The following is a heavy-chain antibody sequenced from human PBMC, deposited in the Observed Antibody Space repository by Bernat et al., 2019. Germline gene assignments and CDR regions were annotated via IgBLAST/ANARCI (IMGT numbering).Heavy chain of an antibody. Sequence: QVQLVESGGGGVQPGRSLRLSCAASGFTFSRYAMHWVRQAPGKGLEGVAVISYDGSNKYYADSVKGRFTISRDNSKNTLYLPMNSLRAEYTAVYYCARNQRITMVRGHLPPYYYGMDVWGQGTTVTVSS. CDR3: ARNQRITMVRGHLPPYYYGMDV. CDR1: GFTFSRYA. J-gene: IGHJ6*02. D-gene: IGHD3-10*01. CDR2: ISYDGSNK. V-gene: IGHV3-30-3*01.